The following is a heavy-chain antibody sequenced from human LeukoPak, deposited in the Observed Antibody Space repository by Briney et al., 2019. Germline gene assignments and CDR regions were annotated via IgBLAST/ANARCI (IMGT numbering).Heavy chain of an antibody. CDR3: ARRYCSGGTCYYFDY. CDR1: GXTFSSYE. CDR2: MYYSGST. D-gene: IGHD2-15*01. Sequence: PGGSLRLSCADSGXTFSSYEVNWVRQPPGKGLEWIVTMYYSGSTFYNPSLKSRVMISVDTSKSQFSLRLSSVTAADTAVYYCARRYCSGGTCYYFDYWGQGTLVTVSS. J-gene: IGHJ4*02. V-gene: IGHV4-59*04.